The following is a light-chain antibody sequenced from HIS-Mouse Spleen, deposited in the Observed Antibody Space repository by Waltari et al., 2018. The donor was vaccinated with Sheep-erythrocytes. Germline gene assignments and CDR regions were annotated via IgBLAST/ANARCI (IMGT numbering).Light chain of an antibody. CDR1: SSDVGGYNY. CDR3: CSYAGSYNHV. Sequence: QSALTQPRSVSGSPGQSVTISCTGTSSDVGGYNYVSWYQQHPGKAPKPMIYDVSTRPSGVPVRFFGSKSGNPASLTISGLQAEDEADYYCCSYAGSYNHVFATGTKVTVL. CDR2: DVS. J-gene: IGLJ1*01. V-gene: IGLV2-11*01.